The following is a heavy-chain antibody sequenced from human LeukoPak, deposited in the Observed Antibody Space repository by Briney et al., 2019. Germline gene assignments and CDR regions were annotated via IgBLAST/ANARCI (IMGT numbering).Heavy chain of an antibody. D-gene: IGHD3-3*02. CDR3: ARETLANWFHP. CDR2: IYYSGST. CDR1: GGSISSYY. Sequence: KPSETLSLTCTVSGGSISSYYWSWIRQPPGTGLEWIGYIYYSGSTNYNPSLNSRVTISVDTSKNQFSLKLSSVTAADTAVYYCARETLANWFHPWGQGTLVTVSS. V-gene: IGHV4-59*01. J-gene: IGHJ5*02.